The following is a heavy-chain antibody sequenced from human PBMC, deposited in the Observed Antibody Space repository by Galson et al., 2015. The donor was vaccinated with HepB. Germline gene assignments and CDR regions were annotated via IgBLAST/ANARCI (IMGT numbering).Heavy chain of an antibody. V-gene: IGHV3-15*01. CDR1: GFTFSNAW. J-gene: IGHJ6*02. Sequence: SLRLSCAASGFTFSNAWMSWVRQAPGKGLEWVGRIKSKTDGGTTDYAAPVKGRFTISRDDSQNTLYLQMNSLKTEDTAVYYCTTGDLFWNRTGPYYDFWSGYSGTYYYYGMDVWGQGTTVTVSS. CDR2: IKSKTDGGTT. D-gene: IGHD3-3*01. CDR3: TTGDLFWNRTGPYYDFWSGYSGTYYYYGMDV.